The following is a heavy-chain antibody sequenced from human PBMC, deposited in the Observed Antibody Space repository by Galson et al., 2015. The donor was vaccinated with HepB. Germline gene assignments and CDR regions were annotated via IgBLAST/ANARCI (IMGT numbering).Heavy chain of an antibody. V-gene: IGHV3-7*03. J-gene: IGHJ3*02. CDR2: IKQDGSEK. Sequence: SLRLSCAASGFTFSNYWMSWVRQAPGKGLEWVANIKQDGSEKYYVDSVKGRFTISRDNAKNSLYLQMNSLSAEDTAVYYCARDRGEAFDIWGQGTMVTVSS. CDR3: ARDRGEAFDI. CDR1: GFTFSNYW. D-gene: IGHD3-10*01.